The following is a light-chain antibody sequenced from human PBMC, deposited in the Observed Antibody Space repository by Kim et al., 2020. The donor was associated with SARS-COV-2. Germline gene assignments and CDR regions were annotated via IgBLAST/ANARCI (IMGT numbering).Light chain of an antibody. CDR3: QNYNTAPFT. Sequence: GSVGDTVTITCRARQAISNYLAWYQQTPGKVPKLLIHAASALQSGVPSRFSGSGSGTDFTLTISSLQPEDVATYYCQNYNTAPFTFGGGTKVDIK. J-gene: IGKJ4*01. V-gene: IGKV1-27*01. CDR1: QAISNY. CDR2: AAS.